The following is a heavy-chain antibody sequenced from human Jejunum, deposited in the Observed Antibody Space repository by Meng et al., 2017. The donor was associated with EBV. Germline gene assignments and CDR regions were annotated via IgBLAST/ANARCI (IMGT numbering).Heavy chain of an antibody. V-gene: IGHV3-74*01. CDR2: INENGRTT. Sequence: VQLVESGGGVVQPGRCLRLSCAASGFTFSTYWMHWVRQAPGKGLVWISRINENGRTTTYADSVKGRFTISRDNTKNTLYLQMNSLRAEDTAVYFCSRDLAGPYDDWGQGTMVTVSS. CDR1: GFTFSTYW. CDR3: SRDLAGPYDD. J-gene: IGHJ4*02.